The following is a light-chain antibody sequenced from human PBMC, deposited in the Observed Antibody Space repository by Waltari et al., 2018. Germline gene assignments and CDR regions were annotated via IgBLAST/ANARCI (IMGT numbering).Light chain of an antibody. J-gene: IGLJ2*01. Sequence: QSALTQPASVSGSPGQSITISCTGTTSDVGGYNYVSWYQQHPGKAPKLVIYDVNNRPSGGSNRFSGSKSGNTVSLTISGLQTEDEADYHCSSYTGGTTLVVFGGGTKLTVL. V-gene: IGLV2-14*03. CDR2: DVN. CDR3: SSYTGGTTLVV. CDR1: TSDVGGYNY.